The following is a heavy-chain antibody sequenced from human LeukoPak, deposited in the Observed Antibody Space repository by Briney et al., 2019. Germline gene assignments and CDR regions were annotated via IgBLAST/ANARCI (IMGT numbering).Heavy chain of an antibody. CDR2: IYYSWDT. D-gene: IGHD3-22*01. V-gene: IGHV4-39*01. Sequence: PSETLSLTCTVSGGSISSTSYYWGWIRQPPGKGPEWIGSIYYSWDTYYNPSLKSRVTISVDTSKNQFSLKLSSVTAADTAVYYCATTSYYYDSPDYWGQGTLVTVSS. J-gene: IGHJ4*02. CDR3: ATTSYYYDSPDY. CDR1: GGSISSTSYY.